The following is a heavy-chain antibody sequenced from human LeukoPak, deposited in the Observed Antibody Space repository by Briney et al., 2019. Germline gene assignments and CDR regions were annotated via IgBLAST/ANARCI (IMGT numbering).Heavy chain of an antibody. CDR1: GFTVSSNY. D-gene: IGHD5-12*01. J-gene: IGHJ4*02. CDR2: IYSGGST. V-gene: IGHV3-53*05. Sequence: GGSLRLSCAASGFTVSSNYMSWVRQAPGKGLEWVSVIYSGGSTYYADSVKGRFTISRDNSKNTLYLQMNSLRTEDTAMYYCARSYRYSGRKYFDYWGQGTLVTVSS. CDR3: ARSYRYSGRKYFDY.